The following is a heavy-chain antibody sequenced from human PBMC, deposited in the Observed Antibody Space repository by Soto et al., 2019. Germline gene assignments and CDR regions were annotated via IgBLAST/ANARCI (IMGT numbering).Heavy chain of an antibody. J-gene: IGHJ6*02. CDR1: GGSFSSFS. CDR2: IIPMFGSA. V-gene: IGHV1-69*13. D-gene: IGHD3-3*01. CDR3: AVSLYGVVLHYYYRMDG. Sequence: GXSVKVSCKASGGSFSSFSFSWVRQAPVQGLEWMGGIIPMFGSANYAQEFLGRVTFTADDSTSTAYMEISGLTFEDTAFYYCAVSLYGVVLHYYYRMDGWGPGTSVIVSS.